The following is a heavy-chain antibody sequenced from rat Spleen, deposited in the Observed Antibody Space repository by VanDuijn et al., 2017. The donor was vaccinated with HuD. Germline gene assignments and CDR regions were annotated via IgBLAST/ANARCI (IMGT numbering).Heavy chain of an antibody. CDR2: ISTGGGNT. V-gene: IGHV5S13*01. J-gene: IGHJ2*01. CDR1: GFTFSNYG. Sequence: EVQLVESGGGLVQPGKSLKLSCAASGFTFSNYGMTWVRQTPTEGLEWVASISTGGGNTYYRASVRGRFTISRDNAKNTLYLQMDSLRSEDTATYYCARPYSSPRYFDYWGQGVMVTVSS. CDR3: ARPYSSPRYFDY. D-gene: IGHD1-2*01.